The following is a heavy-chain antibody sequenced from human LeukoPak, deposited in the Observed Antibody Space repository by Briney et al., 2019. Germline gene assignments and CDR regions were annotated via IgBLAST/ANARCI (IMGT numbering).Heavy chain of an antibody. CDR3: AKGEDTARWYNYYYYGMDV. D-gene: IGHD4-23*01. J-gene: IGHJ6*02. CDR2: IWYDGSNK. CDR1: GFTFSSYG. V-gene: IGHV3-33*06. Sequence: TGGSLRLSCAASGFTFSSYGMHWVRQAPGKGLEWVAVIWYDGSNKYYADSVKGRFTISRDNSKNTLYLQMNSLRAEDTAVYYCAKGEDTARWYNYYYYGMDVWGQGTTVTVSS.